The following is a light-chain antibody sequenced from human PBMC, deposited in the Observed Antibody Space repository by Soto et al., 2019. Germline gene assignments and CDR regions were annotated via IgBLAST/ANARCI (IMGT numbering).Light chain of an antibody. CDR2: DVS. J-gene: IGLJ1*01. V-gene: IGLV2-11*01. Sequence: QSGLTQPRSVSGSPGQSVTISCTGTSSDVGGYNYVSWYQQHPGKAPKLMIYDVSKRPSGVPDRFSGSKSGNTASLTISGLQAEDEADYYCCSYAGSYSDVFGTGTKVTVL. CDR1: SSDVGGYNY. CDR3: CSYAGSYSDV.